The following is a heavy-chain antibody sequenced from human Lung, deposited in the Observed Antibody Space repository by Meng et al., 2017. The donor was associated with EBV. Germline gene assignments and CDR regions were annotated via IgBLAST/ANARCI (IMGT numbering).Heavy chain of an antibody. CDR3: VRANLGSADY. CDR2: ITPSSGGT. CDR1: GYTFTGYY. V-gene: IGHV1-2*06. J-gene: IGHJ4*02. D-gene: IGHD7-27*01. Sequence: QVQLVQAGGDVKKPGASVKVSCTASGYTFTGYYMHWLRQAPGQGLEWVGRITPSSGGTTYAQKFQGRVTMTRDTSISTAYMELSSLRSDDAAIYYCVRANLGSADYWGQGTLVTVSS.